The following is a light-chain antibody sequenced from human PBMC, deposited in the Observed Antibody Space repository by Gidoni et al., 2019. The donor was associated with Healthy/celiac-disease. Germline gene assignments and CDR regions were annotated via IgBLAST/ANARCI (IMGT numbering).Light chain of an antibody. Sequence: ILLTQSPGTLSLSPGERATLSYRARQSFSSSYLAWYQQKPGQTPRLLIYGASSSATGIPDRFSGSGSATDFTLTISRLEPEDFAVYYCQQYGSSPSITFGQGTRLEIK. CDR1: QSFSSSY. J-gene: IGKJ5*01. V-gene: IGKV3-20*01. CDR3: QQYGSSPSIT. CDR2: GAS.